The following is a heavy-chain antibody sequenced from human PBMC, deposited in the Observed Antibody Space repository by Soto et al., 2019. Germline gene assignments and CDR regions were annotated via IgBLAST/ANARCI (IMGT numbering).Heavy chain of an antibody. CDR1: GGSLSPNY. D-gene: IGHD1-26*01. V-gene: IGHV4-59*01. Sequence: PSETLSLTCTVSGGSLSPNYWSWIRQPPGKGLEWIGYISYSGSTNYNPSLKSRVTIFVHTSENQLSLSLSSVTAADTAVYYCARYGGTYYVYWGQGALVTSPQ. CDR3: ARYGGTYYVY. CDR2: ISYSGST. J-gene: IGHJ4*02.